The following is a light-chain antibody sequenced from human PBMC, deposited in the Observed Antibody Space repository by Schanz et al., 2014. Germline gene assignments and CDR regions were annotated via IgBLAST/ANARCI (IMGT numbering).Light chain of an antibody. V-gene: IGLV2-18*02. CDR2: EVS. CDR3: SSYAGSTNWGV. J-gene: IGLJ1*01. CDR1: SSDVGTYNR. Sequence: QSALTQPPSVSGSPGQSVTISCTGTSSDVGTYNRVSWYQQPPGTAPKLMIYEVSNRPSGVSDRFSGSKSGNTASLTVSGLQAEDEADYYCSSYAGSTNWGVFGTGTKLTVL.